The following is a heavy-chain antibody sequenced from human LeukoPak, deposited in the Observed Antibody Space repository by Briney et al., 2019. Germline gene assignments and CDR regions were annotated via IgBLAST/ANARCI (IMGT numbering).Heavy chain of an antibody. J-gene: IGHJ4*02. CDR1: GDSVSSNSAA. CDR2: TYYRSKWYN. V-gene: IGHV6-1*01. Sequence: SQTLSLTCAISGDSVSSNSAAWNWIRQSPSRGLEWLGRTYYRSKWYNDYAVSVKSRITINPDTSKNQFSLQLNSVTPEDTAVYYCAREPPYSGGWYREYYFDYWGQGTLVTVSS. D-gene: IGHD6-19*01. CDR3: AREPPYSGGWYREYYFDY.